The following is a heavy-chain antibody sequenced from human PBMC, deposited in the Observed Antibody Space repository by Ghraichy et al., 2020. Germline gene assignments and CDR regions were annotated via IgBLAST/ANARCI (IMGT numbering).Heavy chain of an antibody. CDR3: ARDRGYSSSLGDFDC. V-gene: IGHV4-59*01. CDR2: IDYSGST. CDR1: GGSISSYY. Sequence: SETLSLTCTVSGGSISSYYWSWIRQPPGKGLEWIGYIDYSGSTDYNPSLKSRLTISRDTSKIQFSLKLSSVTAADTAVYYCARDRGYSSSLGDFDCWGQGTPVTVSS. J-gene: IGHJ4*02. D-gene: IGHD6-13*01.